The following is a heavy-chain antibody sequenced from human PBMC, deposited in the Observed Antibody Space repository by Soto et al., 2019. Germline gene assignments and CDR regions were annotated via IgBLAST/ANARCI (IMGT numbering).Heavy chain of an antibody. J-gene: IGHJ4*02. Sequence: GASVKVSCKASGYTFTKYYMHWVRQAPGQGLEWMGIINPSGGSTNYAQKFQGRLTMTRDTSTSTVYMELSSLRSDDTAVYYCARGAFIMVMTAIEIGMDYWGQGTLVTVSS. CDR3: ARGAFIMVMTAIEIGMDY. CDR2: INPSGGST. V-gene: IGHV1-46*01. D-gene: IGHD2-21*02. CDR1: GYTFTKYY.